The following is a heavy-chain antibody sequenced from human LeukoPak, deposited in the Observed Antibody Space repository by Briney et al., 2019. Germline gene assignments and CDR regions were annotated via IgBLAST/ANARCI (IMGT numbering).Heavy chain of an antibody. CDR2: IKQDGSEK. CDR3: QGSTMIVVDTPDPFDM. D-gene: IGHD3-22*01. V-gene: IGHV3-7*01. Sequence: GGSLRLSCAASGFTFSSYWMSWVRQAPGKGLEWVANIKQDGSEKYYLDSVKGRFTISRDNAKNSLYLQMNSLRAEDTAVYYCQGSTMIVVDTPDPFDMWGQGTMVTVSS. J-gene: IGHJ3*02. CDR1: GFTFSSYW.